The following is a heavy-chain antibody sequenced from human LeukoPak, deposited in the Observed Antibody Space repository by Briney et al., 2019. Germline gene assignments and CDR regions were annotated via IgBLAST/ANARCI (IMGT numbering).Heavy chain of an antibody. V-gene: IGHV3-30*03. D-gene: IGHD1-26*01. CDR2: ISYDGSNK. CDR1: GFTCSSYG. CDR3: VGAAANTTPRP. J-gene: IGHJ4*02. Sequence: GRSLRLSCAASGFTCSSYGMHWVRQAPGKGLEWVAVISYDGSNKYYADSVKGRFTISRDNSKNTLYLQMNSLRAEDTAVYYCVGAAANTTPRPWGQGTLVTVSS.